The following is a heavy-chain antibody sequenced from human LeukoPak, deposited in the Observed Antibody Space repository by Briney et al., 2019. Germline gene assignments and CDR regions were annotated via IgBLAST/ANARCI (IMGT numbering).Heavy chain of an antibody. CDR1: GVSFSGYY. D-gene: IGHD3-10*01. V-gene: IGHV4-34*01. CDR3: ARRVLLWFGEFRN. Sequence: KPSETVSLTCAVYGVSFSGYYWRWLRQPPGKGRKWFGDINHSGSTNYHPSLKSGVTISVDTSKTQYSLMLSSVTAAHTAVYYCARRVLLWFGEFRNWGQGTLVTVPS. J-gene: IGHJ4*02. CDR2: INHSGST.